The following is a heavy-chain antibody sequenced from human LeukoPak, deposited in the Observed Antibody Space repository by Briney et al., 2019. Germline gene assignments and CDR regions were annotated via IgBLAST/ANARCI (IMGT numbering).Heavy chain of an antibody. D-gene: IGHD3-10*01. J-gene: IGHJ4*02. CDR3: ATDKYGSGSYYNGLGY. V-gene: IGHV1-2*02. CDR2: INPNSGGT. CDR1: GYTFTGYY. Sequence: ASVKVSCKASGYTFTGYYMHWVRQAPGQGLEWMGWINPNSGGTNYAQKFQGRVTMTEDTSTDTAYMELSSLRSEDTAVYYCATDKYGSGSYYNGLGYWGQGTLVTVSS.